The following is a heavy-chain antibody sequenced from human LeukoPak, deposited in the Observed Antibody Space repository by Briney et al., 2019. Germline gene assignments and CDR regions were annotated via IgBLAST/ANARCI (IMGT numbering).Heavy chain of an antibody. D-gene: IGHD3-10*01. CDR1: GYTFTSYD. J-gene: IGHJ4*02. CDR3: ARGSRRSGSGSYPYYFDY. Sequence: GASVKVSCKASGYTFTSYDINWVRQATGQGLEWMGWMNPNSGNTGYAQKFQGRVTMTRNTSISTAYMELSSLRSEDTAVYYCARGSRRSGSGSYPYYFDYWGQGTLVTVSS. CDR2: MNPNSGNT. V-gene: IGHV1-8*01.